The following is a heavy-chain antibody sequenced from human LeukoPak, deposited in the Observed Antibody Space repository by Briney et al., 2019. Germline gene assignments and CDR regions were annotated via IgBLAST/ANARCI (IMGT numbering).Heavy chain of an antibody. J-gene: IGHJ5*02. CDR3: ARDLGGSIAAAGTPGDWFDP. Sequence: PSETLSLTCTVSGGSISSSSYYWGWIRQPPGKGLEWIGSIYYSGSTYYNPSLKSRVTISVDTSKNQFSLKLSSVTAADTAVYYCARDLGGSIAAAGTPGDWFDPWGQGTLVTVSS. D-gene: IGHD6-13*01. CDR1: GGSISSSSYY. V-gene: IGHV4-39*07. CDR2: IYYSGST.